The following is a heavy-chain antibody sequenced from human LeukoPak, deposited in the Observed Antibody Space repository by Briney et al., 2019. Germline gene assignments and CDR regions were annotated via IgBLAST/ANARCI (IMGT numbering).Heavy chain of an antibody. Sequence: PGGSLRLSCAASGFTFSSYSMNWVRQAPGKGLEWVSSISSSSSYIYYADSVKGRFTISRDNAKNSLYLQMNSLRAEDTAVYYCAREMEAAPPVDAWGKGTTVTVSS. CDR3: AREMEAAPPVDA. V-gene: IGHV3-21*01. D-gene: IGHD6-13*01. CDR1: GFTFSSYS. J-gene: IGHJ6*04. CDR2: ISSSSSYI.